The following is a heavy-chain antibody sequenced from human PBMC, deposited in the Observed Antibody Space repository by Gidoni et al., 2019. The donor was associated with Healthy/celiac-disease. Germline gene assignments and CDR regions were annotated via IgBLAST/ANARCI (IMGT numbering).Heavy chain of an antibody. D-gene: IGHD4-17*01. CDR1: GYTFTSYD. J-gene: IGHJ2*01. V-gene: IGHV1-8*01. Sequence: QVQLVQSGAAVKKPGASVKVSCKASGYTFTSYDINWVRQATGQGFEWMGWMSPNSGNTGYAQKFQGRVTMPRNTSIITAYMELSSLRSEDTAVYYCARIKSGTTVPVGYFDLWGRGTLVTVSS. CDR3: ARIKSGTTVPVGYFDL. CDR2: MSPNSGNT.